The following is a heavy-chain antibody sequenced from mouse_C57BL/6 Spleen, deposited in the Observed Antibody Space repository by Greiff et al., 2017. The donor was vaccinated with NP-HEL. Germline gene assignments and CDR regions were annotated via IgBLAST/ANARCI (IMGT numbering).Heavy chain of an antibody. J-gene: IGHJ4*01. Sequence: QVQLQQPGAELVKPGASVKVSCKASGYTFTSYWMHWVKQRPGQGLEWIGRIHPSDSDTNYTQKFKGKATLTVDKASSTAYMQLSSLTSEDSAVYYGARDDGSPYYYAMDYWGQGTTVTVSS. CDR3: ARDDGSPYYYAMDY. V-gene: IGHV1-74*01. CDR2: IHPSDSDT. CDR1: GYTFTSYW. D-gene: IGHD1-1*01.